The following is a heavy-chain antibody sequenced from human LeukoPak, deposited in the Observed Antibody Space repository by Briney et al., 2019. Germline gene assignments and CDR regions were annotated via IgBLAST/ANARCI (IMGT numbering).Heavy chain of an antibody. V-gene: IGHV3-23*01. Sequence: GGSLRLSCAASGFTVSSNYMSWVRQAPGKGLEWVSVISGSGGSTYYADSVKGRFTISRDNSKNTLYLQMNSLRAEDTAVYYCAKGGDFSWFDPWGQGTLVTVSS. J-gene: IGHJ5*02. CDR3: AKGGDFSWFDP. CDR2: ISGSGGST. D-gene: IGHD4-17*01. CDR1: GFTVSSNY.